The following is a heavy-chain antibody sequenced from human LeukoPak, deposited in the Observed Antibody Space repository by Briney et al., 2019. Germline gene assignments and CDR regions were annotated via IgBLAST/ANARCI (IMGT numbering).Heavy chain of an antibody. CDR2: IYYSGST. J-gene: IGHJ4*02. CDR3: AREGYCSTGACRPY. Sequence: SQTLSLTCTVSGGSISSGGYYWSWIRQHPGKGLEWIGYIYYSGSTYYNPSLKSRVTISADTAKNQVSLKVTSVTAADTAVYYCAREGYCSTGACRPYWGQGTLVTVSS. CDR1: GGSISSGGYY. D-gene: IGHD2-2*01. V-gene: IGHV4-31*03.